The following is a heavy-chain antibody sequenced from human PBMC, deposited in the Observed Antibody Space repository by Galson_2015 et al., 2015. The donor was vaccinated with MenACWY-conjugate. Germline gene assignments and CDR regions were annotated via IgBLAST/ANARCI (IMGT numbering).Heavy chain of an antibody. CDR1: GFTFSSYG. D-gene: IGHD6-13*01. CDR3: AKVLYSSSWYYFDY. J-gene: IGHJ4*02. Sequence: SLRLSCAASGFTFSSYGMHWVRQAPGKGLEWVAVISYDGSNKYYADSVKGRFTISRDNSKNTLYLQMNSLRAEDTAVYYCAKVLYSSSWYYFDYWGQGTLVTVSS. V-gene: IGHV3-30*18. CDR2: ISYDGSNK.